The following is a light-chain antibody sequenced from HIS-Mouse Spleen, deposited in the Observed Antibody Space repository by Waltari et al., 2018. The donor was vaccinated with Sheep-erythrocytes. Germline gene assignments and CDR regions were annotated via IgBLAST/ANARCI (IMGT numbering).Light chain of an antibody. Sequence: SYELTQPPSVSVSPGQTASITCSGDKLGDKYACWYQQKPGQSPVLVIYQDSKRPSGCPRRLPGCNAGKTARRTISGTQAMDEADYYCKAWDSSTWVFGGGTKLTVL. CDR1: KLGDKY. V-gene: IGLV3-1*01. CDR2: QDS. J-gene: IGLJ3*02. CDR3: KAWDSSTWV.